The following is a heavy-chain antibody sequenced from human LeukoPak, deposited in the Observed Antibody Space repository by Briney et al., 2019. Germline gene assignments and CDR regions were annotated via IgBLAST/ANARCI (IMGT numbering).Heavy chain of an antibody. CDR1: GFTFSSYS. D-gene: IGHD3-16*01. J-gene: IGHJ4*02. CDR2: ISSSSSYI. CDR3: AKGPTLITFDY. Sequence: GGSLRLSCAASGFTFSSYSMNWVRQAPGKGLEWVSSISSSSSYIYYADSVKGRFTISRDNAKNSLYLQMNSLRAEDTALYYCAKGPTLITFDYWGQGTLVTVSS. V-gene: IGHV3-21*04.